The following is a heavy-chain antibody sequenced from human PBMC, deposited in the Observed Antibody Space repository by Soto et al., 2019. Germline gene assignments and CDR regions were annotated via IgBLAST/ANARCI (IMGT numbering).Heavy chain of an antibody. CDR2: ISGSGGNT. Sequence: PGGSLRLSCAASGFTFSSYAMRWVRQAPGKGLEWVSAISGSGGNTYYADSVKGRFTISRDNSKNTLFLQLNSLRAEDTAVYYCAKCAGSGCYPDYWGQGTLVIGSS. CDR1: GFTFSSYA. CDR3: AKCAGSGCYPDY. D-gene: IGHD6-19*01. V-gene: IGHV3-23*01. J-gene: IGHJ4*02.